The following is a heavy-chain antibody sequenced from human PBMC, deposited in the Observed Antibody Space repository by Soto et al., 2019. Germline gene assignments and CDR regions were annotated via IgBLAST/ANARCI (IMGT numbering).Heavy chain of an antibody. D-gene: IGHD1-7*01. J-gene: IGHJ6*02. CDR1: GFTFSSYA. V-gene: IGHV3-23*01. CDR3: ARDRYNWNYLAGMDV. Sequence: PGGSLRLSCAASGFTFSSYAMSWVRQAPGKGLEWVSAISGSGGSTYYADSVKGRFTISRDNSKNTLYLQMNSLRAEDTAVYYCARDRYNWNYLAGMDVWGQGTTVTVSS. CDR2: ISGSGGST.